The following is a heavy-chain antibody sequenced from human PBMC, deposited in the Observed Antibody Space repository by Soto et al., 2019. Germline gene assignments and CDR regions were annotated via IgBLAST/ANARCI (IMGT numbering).Heavy chain of an antibody. CDR3: AKGRSYYYYYGVDV. CDR1: GFTFSSYA. J-gene: IGHJ6*02. CDR2: ISGNGGST. Sequence: GSLRLSCAASGFTFSSYAMSWVRQAPGKGLEWVSAISGNGGSTHYADSVKGRFTISRDNSKSTLYLQMNSLRAEDTALYYCAKGRSYYYYYGVDVWGQGTTVTVSS. V-gene: IGHV3-23*01.